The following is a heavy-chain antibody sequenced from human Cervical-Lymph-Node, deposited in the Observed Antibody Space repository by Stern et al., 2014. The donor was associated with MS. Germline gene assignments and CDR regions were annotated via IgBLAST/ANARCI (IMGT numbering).Heavy chain of an antibody. V-gene: IGHV5-51*04. CDR1: GYTFTNNW. CDR2: IYPDDSDI. Sequence: VQLVQSGAEVKKPGESLKISCKGSGYTFTNNWIAWVRQMPGKGLEWMGIIYPDDSDIKNTPSLQGQVPISADKPTSTASLQWSSLKAADSAVYYCARPPPRRKWDDPNYGMDVWGQGTTVTVSS. CDR3: ARPPPRRKWDDPNYGMDV. J-gene: IGHJ6*02. D-gene: IGHD1-1*01.